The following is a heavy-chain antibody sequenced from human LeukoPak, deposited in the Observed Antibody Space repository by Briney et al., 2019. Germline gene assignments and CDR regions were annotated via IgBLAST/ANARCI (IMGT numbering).Heavy chain of an antibody. V-gene: IGHV4-34*01. Sequence: TPSETLSLTCAVCGGSFSGYYWSWIRQPPGKGLEWIGEINHSGSTNYNPSLKSRVTISVDTSKNQFSLKLSSVTAADTAVYYCARAHRIWLVNERRVLGPAFDYWGQGTLVTVSS. D-gene: IGHD6-19*01. CDR3: ARAHRIWLVNERRVLGPAFDY. CDR1: GGSFSGYY. CDR2: INHSGST. J-gene: IGHJ4*02.